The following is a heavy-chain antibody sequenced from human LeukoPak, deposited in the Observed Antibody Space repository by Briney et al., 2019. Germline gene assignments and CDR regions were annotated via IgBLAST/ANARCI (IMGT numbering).Heavy chain of an antibody. CDR3: ARDIWLLGRDGCNYSDY. D-gene: IGHD5-24*01. Sequence: ASVKVSCKASGYTFTSYYMHWVRQAPGQGLEWMGIINPSGGSTSYAQKFQGRVTMTRDTSTSTVYMELSSLRSEDTAVYYCARDIWLLGRDGCNYSDYWGQGTLVTVSS. CDR1: GYTFTSYY. CDR2: INPSGGST. J-gene: IGHJ4*02. V-gene: IGHV1-46*03.